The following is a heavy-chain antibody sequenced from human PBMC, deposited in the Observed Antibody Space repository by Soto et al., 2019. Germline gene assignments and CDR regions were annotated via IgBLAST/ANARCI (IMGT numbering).Heavy chain of an antibody. V-gene: IGHV3-48*02. CDR3: ARDSSGYNYYYYGMDV. CDR2: ISSSSSTI. Sequence: PEGSLRLSCAASGFTFSSYSMNWVRQAPVKGLEWVSYISSSSSTIYYADSVKGRFTISRDNAKNSLYLQMNSLRDEDTAVYYCARDSSGYNYYYYGMDVWGQGTTVTVSS. D-gene: IGHD5-12*01. J-gene: IGHJ6*02. CDR1: GFTFSSYS.